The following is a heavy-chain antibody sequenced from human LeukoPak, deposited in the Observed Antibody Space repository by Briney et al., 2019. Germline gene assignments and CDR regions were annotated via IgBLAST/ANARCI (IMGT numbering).Heavy chain of an antibody. D-gene: IGHD3-9*01. J-gene: IGHJ6*04. CDR3: AKDEVRYFDWSHHYYYGMDV. V-gene: IGHV4-31*03. CDR1: GGSISSGGYY. CDR2: IYYSGST. Sequence: KSSETLSLTCTVSGGSISSGGYYWSWIRQHPGKGLEWIGYIYYSGSTYYNPSLKSRVTISVDTSKNQFSLKPSSVTAADTAVYYCAKDEVRYFDWSHHYYYGMDVWGKGTTVTVSS.